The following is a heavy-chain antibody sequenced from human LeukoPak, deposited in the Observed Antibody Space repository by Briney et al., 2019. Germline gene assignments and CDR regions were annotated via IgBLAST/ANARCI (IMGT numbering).Heavy chain of an antibody. CDR1: GGSISSGDYY. D-gene: IGHD2-2*02. CDR3: ARAGFRCSSTSCYTDYYYYYMDV. CDR2: IYYSGST. J-gene: IGHJ6*03. Sequence: SQTLSLTCTVSGGSISSGDYYWSWIRQPPGKGLEWIGYIYYSGSTYYNPSLKSRATISVDTSKNQFSLKLSSVTAADTAVYYCARAGFRCSSTSCYTDYYYYYMDVWGKGTTVTVSS. V-gene: IGHV4-30-4*08.